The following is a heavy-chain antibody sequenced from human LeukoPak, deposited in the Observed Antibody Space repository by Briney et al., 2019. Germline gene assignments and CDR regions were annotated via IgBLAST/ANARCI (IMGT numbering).Heavy chain of an antibody. CDR1: GGSISSSSYY. V-gene: IGHV4-39*01. J-gene: IGHJ4*02. D-gene: IGHD3-9*01. Sequence: SETLSLTCTVSGGSISSSSYYWGWIRQPPGKGLEWIGSIYYSGSTYYNPSLKSRVTISVDTSKNQFSLKLSSVTAADTAVYYCARAPHYDILTGYLYYFDYWGQGTLVTVSS. CDR3: ARAPHYDILTGYLYYFDY. CDR2: IYYSGST.